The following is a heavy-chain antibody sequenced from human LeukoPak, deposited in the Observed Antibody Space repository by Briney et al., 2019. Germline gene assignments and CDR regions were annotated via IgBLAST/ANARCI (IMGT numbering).Heavy chain of an antibody. V-gene: IGHV3-74*01. CDR1: GFTFGTYW. D-gene: IGHD5-12*01. J-gene: IGHJ5*02. CDR2: INGDGSST. Sequence: GGSLRLSCEASGFTFGTYWMHWVRQAPGKGLVWVSRINGDGSSTFYADSVKGRFTISRDNARNTVHLQMNSLRAEDTAVYYCARDAYSGYDHGDNWFDPWGQGTLVTVSS. CDR3: ARDAYSGYDHGDNWFDP.